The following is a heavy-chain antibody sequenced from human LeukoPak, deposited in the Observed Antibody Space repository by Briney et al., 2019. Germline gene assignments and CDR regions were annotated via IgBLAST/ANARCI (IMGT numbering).Heavy chain of an antibody. CDR2: VNHSGST. CDR3: ARGLEQQLVLPTSWFDP. Sequence: PSETLSLTCAVYGGSFSGYYWSWIRRPPGKGLEWIGEVNHSGSTNYNPSLKSRVTISVDTSKNQFSLKLSSVTAADTAVYYCARGLEQQLVLPTSWFDPWGQGTLVTVSS. J-gene: IGHJ5*02. V-gene: IGHV4-34*01. D-gene: IGHD6-13*01. CDR1: GGSFSGYY.